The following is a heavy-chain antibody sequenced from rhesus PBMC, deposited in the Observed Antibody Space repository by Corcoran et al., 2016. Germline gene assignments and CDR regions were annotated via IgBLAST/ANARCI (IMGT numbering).Heavy chain of an antibody. J-gene: IGHJ6*01. CDR3: ASPGGGDYYDDGLDS. CDR1: GASISSYW. V-gene: IGHV4-80*01. CDR2: INGNSGST. Sequence: QVQLQESGPGLVKPSETLSLTCAVSGASISSYWWSWIRQPPGKGLEWLGEINGNSGSTYYNPSLKSRVIISKDASKNQFSLKLSSVTAADTAVYYCASPGGGDYYDDGLDSWGQGVVVTVSS. D-gene: IGHD3-34*01.